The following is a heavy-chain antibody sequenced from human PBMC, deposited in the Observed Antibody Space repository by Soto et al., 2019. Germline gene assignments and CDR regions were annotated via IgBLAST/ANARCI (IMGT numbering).Heavy chain of an antibody. CDR3: AKEGGNFRYFDC. Sequence: PGGSLRLSCAASGFTFSSYAMSWVRHAPGKGLEWVSGISGSGASTYYADSVKGRFTISRDNSKNTLYLQMNSLRAEDTAVYYCAKEGGNFRYFDCWAQGTLATVYS. J-gene: IGHJ4*02. CDR2: ISGSGAST. D-gene: IGHD2-21*02. CDR1: GFTFSSYA. V-gene: IGHV3-23*01.